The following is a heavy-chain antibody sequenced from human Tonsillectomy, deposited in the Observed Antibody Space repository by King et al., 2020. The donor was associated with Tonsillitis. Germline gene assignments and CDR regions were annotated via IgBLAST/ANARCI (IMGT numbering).Heavy chain of an antibody. J-gene: IGHJ3*02. CDR2: IIPIFGAP. V-gene: IGHV1-69*01. CDR1: GGTFSSYP. D-gene: IGHD3-3*02. Sequence: QLVQSGAEVKKPGSSVKVSCKASGGTFSSYPISWVRQAPGQGLEWMGGIIPIFGAPNYAQKFQGRVTITADESTSTAYMELSSLRSEDTAVYYCARAHEPFRNDAFDIWGQGTMVTVSS. CDR3: ARAHEPFRNDAFDI.